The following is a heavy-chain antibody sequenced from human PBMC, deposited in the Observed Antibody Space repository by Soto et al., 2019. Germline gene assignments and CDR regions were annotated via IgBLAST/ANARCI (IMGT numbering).Heavy chain of an antibody. V-gene: IGHV3-74*01. CDR3: AKHRVAARESCFDY. Sequence: GGSLRLSCAASGFTFSSYWMHWVRQAPGKGLVWVSRINSDGSSTSYADSVKGRFTISRDNSKNTLYLQMNSLRAEDTAVYYCAKHRVAARESCFDYWGQGTLVTVSS. D-gene: IGHD2-15*01. CDR2: INSDGSST. J-gene: IGHJ4*02. CDR1: GFTFSSYW.